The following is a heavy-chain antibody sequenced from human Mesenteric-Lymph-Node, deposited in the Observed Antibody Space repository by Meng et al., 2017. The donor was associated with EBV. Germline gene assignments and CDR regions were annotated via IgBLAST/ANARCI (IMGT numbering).Heavy chain of an antibody. V-gene: IGHV4-4*02. CDR3: ARITFGGAIGD. D-gene: IGHD3-16*02. J-gene: IGHJ4*02. CDR2: IFHSGGT. Sequence: QVQRPESGPGLVKPSGTLSLTCAVSSGSISNSNWWSWVRQPPGKGLQWIGEIFHSGGTNYNPSLKSRVTISVDKSKNQFSLKVNSLTAADTAVYYCARITFGGAIGDWGQGTLVTVFS. CDR1: SGSISNSNW.